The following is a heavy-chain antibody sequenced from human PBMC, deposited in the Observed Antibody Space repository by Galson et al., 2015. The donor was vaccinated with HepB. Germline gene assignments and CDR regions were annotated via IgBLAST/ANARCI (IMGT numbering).Heavy chain of an antibody. D-gene: IGHD3-3*01. CDR2: ISISGGST. J-gene: IGHJ6*02. Sequence: SLRLSCAASGFTFSSSAMSWVRQAPGKGLEWVSGISISGGSTYYAESVRGRFTISRDNSKNTLYLQMKSLRAEDTAVYYCAKEPPHGRFYYYGMDVWGQGTTVTVSS. CDR3: AKEPPHGRFYYYGMDV. V-gene: IGHV3-23*01. CDR1: GFTFSSSA.